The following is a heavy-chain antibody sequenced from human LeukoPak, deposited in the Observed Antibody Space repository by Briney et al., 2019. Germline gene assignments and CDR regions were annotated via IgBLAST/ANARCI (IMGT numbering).Heavy chain of an antibody. CDR2: MYYSGST. CDR3: ARPYYYDSRIDP. V-gene: IGHV4-30-4*01. Sequence: SQPLSLTRTVSGGSVSSGDYYWRWIRHPPEKGLEWIAYMYYSGSTYYNPSLKSRITMSADTSKNQLSLKLSSVTAADTAVYYCARPYYYDSRIDPWGQGILVTVSS. CDR1: GGSVSSGDYY. D-gene: IGHD3-22*01. J-gene: IGHJ5*02.